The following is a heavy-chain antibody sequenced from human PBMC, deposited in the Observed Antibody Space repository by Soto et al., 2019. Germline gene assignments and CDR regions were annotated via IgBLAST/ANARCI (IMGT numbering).Heavy chain of an antibody. D-gene: IGHD6-19*01. CDR3: SRIAVSGPRTGFDY. CDR2: VSHIGST. Sequence: WGWVRQPPGKGLQWIGSVSHIGSTNYNPSLKSRLTISVGTSKTQSSLRLDSVTAADTAVYYCSRIAVSGPRTGFDYWGQGILVTVSS. V-gene: IGHV4-39*01. J-gene: IGHJ4*02.